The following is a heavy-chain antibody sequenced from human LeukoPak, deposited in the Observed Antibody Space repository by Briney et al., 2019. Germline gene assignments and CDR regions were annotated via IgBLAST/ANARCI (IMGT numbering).Heavy chain of an antibody. CDR2: IFWNDEK. J-gene: IGHJ4*02. CDR3: TRGNWDNDYFDY. Sequence: SGTVLVKPTETLTLTCTVSGFSLSTAKMCVSWVRQPPGKALEWLAHIFWNDEKSHSTSLKSRLTISKDTSKSQVVLTMTNMDPVDTATYFCTRGNWDNDYFDYWGQGILVTVSS. V-gene: IGHV2-26*01. D-gene: IGHD1/OR15-1a*01. CDR1: GFSLSTAKMC.